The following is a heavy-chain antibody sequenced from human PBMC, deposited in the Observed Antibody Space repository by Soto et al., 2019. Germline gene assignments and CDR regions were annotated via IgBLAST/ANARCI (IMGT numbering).Heavy chain of an antibody. CDR2: IYHSGST. Sequence: LTWAVAGDSIVGVFCCGWIRQPPGKGLEWIGNIYHSGSTYYNPSLKSRVTISVDTSKNQFSLKLSSVTAADTAVYYCARAFYSDYPAYYYGMDVWGQGTTVTVSS. CDR3: ARAFYSDYPAYYYGMDV. J-gene: IGHJ6*02. CDR1: GDSIVGVFC. V-gene: IGHV4-38-2*01. D-gene: IGHD4-17*01.